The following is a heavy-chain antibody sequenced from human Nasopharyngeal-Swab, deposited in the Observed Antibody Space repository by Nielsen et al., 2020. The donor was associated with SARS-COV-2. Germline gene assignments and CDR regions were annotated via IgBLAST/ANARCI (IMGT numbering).Heavy chain of an antibody. Sequence: LKISCAASGFTFSSYAMSWVRQAPGKGLEWVSVIYSGGSSTYYADSVKGRFTISRDNSKNTLYLQMNSLRAEDTAVYYCAKGLRNWFDPWGQGTLVTVSS. V-gene: IGHV3-23*03. J-gene: IGHJ5*02. CDR3: AKGLRNWFDP. CDR2: IYSGGSST. CDR1: GFTFSSYA.